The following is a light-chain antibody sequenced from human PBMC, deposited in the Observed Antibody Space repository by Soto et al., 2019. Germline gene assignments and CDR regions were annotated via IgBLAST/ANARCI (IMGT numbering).Light chain of an antibody. CDR3: QQYGSSPLT. CDR1: QSVSSDS. V-gene: IGKV3-20*01. CDR2: GAS. J-gene: IGKJ4*01. Sequence: EIVLTQSPGTLSLSPGERATLSCRPSQSVSSDSLAWYQQKPGQAPRLLIFGASSRATGIPDRFSGSGSGTDYTLTIRRLVPEDFAVYYCQQYGSSPLTFGGGTKVEIK.